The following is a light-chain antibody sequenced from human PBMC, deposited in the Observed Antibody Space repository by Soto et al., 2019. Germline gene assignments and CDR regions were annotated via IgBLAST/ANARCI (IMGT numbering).Light chain of an antibody. V-gene: IGKV3-20*01. CDR3: HQYGSSPYT. CDR1: QSVSSSY. J-gene: IGKJ2*01. Sequence: EIVLTQSPGTLSLSPGERATLSCRASQSVSSSYLAWYQQKPGQAPRLLIYGASSRATGIPDRFSGSGSWTDFTLTINGLELEDFAVYYCHQYGSSPYTFGQGTKLEI. CDR2: GAS.